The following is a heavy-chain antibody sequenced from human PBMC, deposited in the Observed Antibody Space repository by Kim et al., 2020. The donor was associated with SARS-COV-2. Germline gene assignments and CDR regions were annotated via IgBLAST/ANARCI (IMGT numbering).Heavy chain of an antibody. J-gene: IGHJ4*02. CDR3: AKDILTGYSHYFDY. Sequence: GGSLRLSCAASGFTLTGYALSWVRQAPGKGLEWVPLFIGGGVANTTAASVKGRFTISRDNSKTTLYLQMNSLRAEDTAVYYCAKDILTGYSHYFDYWGQGTLVTVSS. D-gene: IGHD3-9*01. V-gene: IGHV3-23*01. CDR1: GFTLTGYA. CDR2: FIGGGVAN.